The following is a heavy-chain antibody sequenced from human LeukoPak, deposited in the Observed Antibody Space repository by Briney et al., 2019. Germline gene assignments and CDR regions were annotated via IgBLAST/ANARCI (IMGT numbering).Heavy chain of an antibody. D-gene: IGHD6-13*01. Sequence: ASVKVSCKASGYTFTDYYMHWVRQAPGQGLEWMGWINPNSGGTNYAQKFQGRVTMTRDTSISTAYMKLSRLRSDDTAVYYCARGKQLVRNNWFDPWGQGTLVTVSS. CDR1: GYTFTDYY. V-gene: IGHV1-2*02. J-gene: IGHJ5*02. CDR2: INPNSGGT. CDR3: ARGKQLVRNNWFDP.